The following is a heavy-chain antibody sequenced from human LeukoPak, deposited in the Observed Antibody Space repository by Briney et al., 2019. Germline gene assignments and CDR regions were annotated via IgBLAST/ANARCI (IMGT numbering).Heavy chain of an antibody. J-gene: IGHJ3*02. CDR2: IIPIFGTA. Sequence: ASVKVSCKASGGTFTSYAINWVRQAPGQGLEWMGGIIPIFGTANYAQKFQGRVTMTADKSTSTAYMELSSLRSEDTAVYYCARGSYSSGWYSWGLDAFDIWGQGTMVTVSS. CDR3: ARGSYSSGWYSWGLDAFDI. CDR1: GGTFTSYA. V-gene: IGHV1-69*06. D-gene: IGHD6-19*01.